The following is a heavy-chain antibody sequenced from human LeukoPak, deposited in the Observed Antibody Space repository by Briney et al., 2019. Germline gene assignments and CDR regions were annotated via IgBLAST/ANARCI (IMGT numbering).Heavy chain of an antibody. CDR3: ATESTFYVPPSGSYYYGMDV. V-gene: IGHV1-24*01. J-gene: IGHJ6*02. CDR2: FDTEDGET. CDR1: GYTLTELS. D-gene: IGHD1-26*01. Sequence: GASVKVSCKVSGYTLTELSMHWVRQAPGKGLEWMGGFDTEDGETIYAQKFQGRVTMTEDTSTDTAYMELSSLRSEETAVYYCATESTFYVPPSGSYYYGMDVWGQGTTVSVS.